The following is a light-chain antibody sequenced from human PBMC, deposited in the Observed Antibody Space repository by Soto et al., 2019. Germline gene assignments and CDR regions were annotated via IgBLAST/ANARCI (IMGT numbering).Light chain of an antibody. J-gene: IGLJ1*01. Sequence: QSVLTQPASLSFSPGQSITISCTGTSGDVGGYNYVSWYQQHPGKAPKLMIYEVRNRPSGVSNRFSGSKSGNTASLTISGLQAGDEADYYCSSLTGSTPLYVFGTGTKVTVL. CDR1: SGDVGGYNY. CDR2: EVR. V-gene: IGLV2-14*01. CDR3: SSLTGSTPLYV.